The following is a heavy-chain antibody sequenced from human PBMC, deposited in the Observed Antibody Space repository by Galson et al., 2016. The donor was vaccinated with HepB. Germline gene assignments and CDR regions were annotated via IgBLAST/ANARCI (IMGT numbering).Heavy chain of an antibody. CDR3: ARAMRYYDSSGYPAVGMDV. Sequence: SVKVSCKASGYTFRNYAMHWVRQAPGQRLEWMAWINAGNGKTKSSERFQGRVTITRDTSASTAYMELISLRSGDTAVYYCARAMRYYDSSGYPAVGMDVWGQGTTVTVSS. CDR1: GYTFRNYA. J-gene: IGHJ6*02. V-gene: IGHV1-3*01. CDR2: INAGNGKT. D-gene: IGHD3-22*01.